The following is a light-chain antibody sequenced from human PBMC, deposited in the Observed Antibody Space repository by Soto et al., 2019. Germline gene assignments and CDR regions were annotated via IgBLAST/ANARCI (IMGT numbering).Light chain of an antibody. V-gene: IGLV2-14*01. CDR1: NSDVGGYNY. CDR3: SSYTTSNTRQIV. Sequence: QSVLTQPASVSGSPGQSITISCTGTNSDVGGYNYVSWYQQHPGKAPKFMIYDVSSRPSGVSDRFSGSKSDNTASLTISGLQAEDEADYYCSSYTTSNTRQIVFGTGTKLTVL. J-gene: IGLJ1*01. CDR2: DVS.